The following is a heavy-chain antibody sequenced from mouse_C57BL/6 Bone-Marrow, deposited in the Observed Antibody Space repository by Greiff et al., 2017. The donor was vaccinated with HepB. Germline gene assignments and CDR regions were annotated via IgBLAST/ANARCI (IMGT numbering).Heavy chain of an antibody. CDR3: ASYGPPYWYFDV. Sequence: VQLQQSGAELVKPGASVKLSCKASGYTFTSYWMHWVKQRPGQGLEWIGMIHPNSGSTNYNEKFKSKATLTVDKSSSTAYMQLSSLTSEDSAVYYCASYGPPYWYFDVWGTGTTVTVSS. CDR1: GYTFTSYW. V-gene: IGHV1-64*01. CDR2: IHPNSGST. J-gene: IGHJ1*03. D-gene: IGHD1-1*01.